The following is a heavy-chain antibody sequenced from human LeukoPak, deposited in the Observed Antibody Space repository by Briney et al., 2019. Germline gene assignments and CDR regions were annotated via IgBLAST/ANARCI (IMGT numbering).Heavy chain of an antibody. D-gene: IGHD6-13*01. CDR3: ARDNKSSWYVGGWFDP. CDR2: INPSGGST. Sequence: ASVKVSCKASGYTFTSYYMHWVRQAPGQGREWMGIINPSGGSTRYAQKFQGRVTMTRDTSTSTVYMELSSLRSEDTAVYYCARDNKSSWYVGGWFDPWGQGTLVTVSS. CDR1: GYTFTSYY. V-gene: IGHV1-46*01. J-gene: IGHJ5*02.